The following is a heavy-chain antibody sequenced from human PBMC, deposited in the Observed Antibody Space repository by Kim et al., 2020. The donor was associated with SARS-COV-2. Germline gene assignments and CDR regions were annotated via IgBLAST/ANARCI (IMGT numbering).Heavy chain of an antibody. J-gene: IGHJ4*02. CDR2: TNGDGSTT. Sequence: GGSLRLSCAASGFTFRTYWMHWVHQAPGKGLVWVSRTNGDGSTTNYADSVKGRFTISRDNAKNTLYLQLNSLRAEDTAIYYCARRYYDSRGYYYFDSWGQGTLVTVSS. V-gene: IGHV3-74*01. D-gene: IGHD3-22*01. CDR3: ARRYYDSRGYYYFDS. CDR1: GFTFRTYW.